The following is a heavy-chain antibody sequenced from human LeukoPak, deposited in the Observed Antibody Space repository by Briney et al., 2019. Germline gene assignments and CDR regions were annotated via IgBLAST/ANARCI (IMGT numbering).Heavy chain of an antibody. Sequence: SETLSLTCTVSGGSISSGSYYWSWIRQPAGKGLEWIGRIYTSGSTNYNPSLKSRVTISVDTSKNQFSLKLSSVTAADTAVYYCARGVVITTLDYFDYWGQGTLVTVSS. V-gene: IGHV4-61*02. J-gene: IGHJ4*02. CDR3: ARGVVITTLDYFDY. CDR1: GGSISSGSYY. CDR2: IYTSGST. D-gene: IGHD3-22*01.